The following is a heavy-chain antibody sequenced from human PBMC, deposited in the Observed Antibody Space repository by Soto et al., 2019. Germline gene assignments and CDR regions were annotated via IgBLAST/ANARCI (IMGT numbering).Heavy chain of an antibody. Sequence: QVQLQESDPGLVKPSGTLSLTCAVSGGSISSSSWWTWVRQSPGKGLAWIGEIFESGATNYNPSLKSRLTMSVDNSKIQFSLNLSSLAAADTAVYFCTTWHAGELNNWGQGTLVTVSS. D-gene: IGHD1-7*01. J-gene: IGHJ4*02. CDR3: TTWHAGELNN. V-gene: IGHV4-4*02. CDR2: IFESGAT. CDR1: GGSISSSSW.